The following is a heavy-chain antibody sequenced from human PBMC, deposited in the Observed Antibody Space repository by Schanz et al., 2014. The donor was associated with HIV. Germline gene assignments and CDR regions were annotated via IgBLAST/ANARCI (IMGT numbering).Heavy chain of an antibody. CDR3: IRGVPRGSSTGPALRF. CDR2: MNNDVSSR. D-gene: IGHD2-2*01. J-gene: IGHJ4*02. V-gene: IGHV3-74*02. CDR1: GFSFSDYW. Sequence: EVQLLESGGGLVQPGGSLTLSCAASGFSFSDYWMHWVRQVPGKGLLWVSRMNNDVSSRLYADSVKGRFTISRDNAKNTLYLQMSSLRVEDTAVYYCIRGVPRGSSTGPALRFWGQGALVTVSS.